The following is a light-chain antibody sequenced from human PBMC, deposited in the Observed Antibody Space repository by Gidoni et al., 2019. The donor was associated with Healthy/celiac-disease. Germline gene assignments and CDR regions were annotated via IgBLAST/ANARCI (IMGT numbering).Light chain of an antibody. V-gene: IGKV1-5*03. CDR3: QQYNSYPWT. CDR2: KAS. Sequence: DIQLTQSPSTLSASVGDRVTITCRASQGISSWLDWYQQKPGKAPKLLIYKASSLESGVPPRFSGSGSGTEFTLTISSLQPDDFATYYCQQYNSYPWTFGQGTKVEIK. J-gene: IGKJ1*01. CDR1: QGISSW.